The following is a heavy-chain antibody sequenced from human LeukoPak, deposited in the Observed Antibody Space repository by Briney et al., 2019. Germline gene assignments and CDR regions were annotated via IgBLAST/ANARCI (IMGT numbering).Heavy chain of an antibody. CDR2: IKQDGSEK. D-gene: IGHD1-26*01. J-gene: IGHJ4*02. CDR3: ARDQNGWGSPVYYFDY. CDR1: GFTFSSYW. V-gene: IGHV3-7*01. Sequence: GGSLRLSCAASGFTFSSYWMSWVRQAPGKGLEWVANIKQDGSEKYYVDSVKGRFTISRDNAKNSLYLQMNSLRAEDTAVYYCARDQNGWGSPVYYFDYWGQGTLVTVSS.